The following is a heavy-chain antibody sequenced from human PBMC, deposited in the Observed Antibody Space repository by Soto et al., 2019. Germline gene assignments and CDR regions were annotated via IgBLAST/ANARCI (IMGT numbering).Heavy chain of an antibody. J-gene: IGHJ6*02. CDR3: ATGRTIFGVVTPYYYGMDV. D-gene: IGHD3-3*01. Sequence: GASVKVSCKASGYTFTGYYMHWVRQAPGQGLEWMGWINPNSGGTNYAQKFQGRVTMTRDTSISTAYMELSGLRSEDTAVYYCATGRTIFGVVTPYYYGMDVWGQGTTVTVSS. CDR1: GYTFTGYY. V-gene: IGHV1-2*02. CDR2: INPNSGGT.